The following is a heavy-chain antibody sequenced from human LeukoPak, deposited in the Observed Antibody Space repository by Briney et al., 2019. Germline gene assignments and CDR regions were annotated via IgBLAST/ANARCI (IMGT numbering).Heavy chain of an antibody. Sequence: SETLSLTCTVSGASISSSYWSWIRQPPGKGLEWIGYIYYSGTTKYNPSLKSRVTISIDTSKNQFSLKANSVTAADTAVYYCARGQPQRYNSGWYVNWFDPWGQGTLVSVSS. V-gene: IGHV4-59*01. CDR1: GASISSSY. CDR3: ARGQPQRYNSGWYVNWFDP. J-gene: IGHJ5*02. D-gene: IGHD6-19*01. CDR2: IYYSGTT.